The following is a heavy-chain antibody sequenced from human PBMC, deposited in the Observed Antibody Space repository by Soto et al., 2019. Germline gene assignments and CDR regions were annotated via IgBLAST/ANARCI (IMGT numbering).Heavy chain of an antibody. Sequence: QLQLQESGSVLVKPSQTLSLTCAVSGGSISSGGYSWSWIRQPPGKGLERIGYIYHSGSTYYNPSLKSRVTISVDRSKNQFYVKLGSVTDADKAVYYCAIVRYYDSSGYFDYWGQGTLVTVS. D-gene: IGHD3-22*01. CDR3: AIVRYYDSSGYFDY. V-gene: IGHV4-30-2*01. J-gene: IGHJ4*02. CDR1: GGSISSGGYS. CDR2: IYHSGST.